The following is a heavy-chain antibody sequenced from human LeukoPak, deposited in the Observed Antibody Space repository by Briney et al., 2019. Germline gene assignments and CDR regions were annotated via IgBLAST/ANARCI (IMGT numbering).Heavy chain of an antibody. D-gene: IGHD6-6*01. V-gene: IGHV1-2*02. CDR2: INPNSGGT. CDR3: ARTRGRYLVVYYLDY. CDR1: GYTFTGYY. Sequence: ASVKVSCKASGYTFTGYYMHWVRQAPGQGLEWMGWINPNSGGTNYAQKFQGRVTMTRDTSISTAYMELSRLRSDDTAVYYCARTRGRYLVVYYLDYWGQGTLVTVSS. J-gene: IGHJ4*02.